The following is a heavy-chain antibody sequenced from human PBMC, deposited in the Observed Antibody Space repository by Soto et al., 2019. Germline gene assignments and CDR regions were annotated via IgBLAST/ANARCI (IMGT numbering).Heavy chain of an antibody. CDR2: IFYSGST. V-gene: IGHV4-59*01. CDR1: VGSIGGYY. D-gene: IGHD3-22*01. Sequence: QVQLQESGPGLVKPSETLSLTCTVSVGSIGGYYWSWVRQPPGKGLEWIGHIFYSGSTTYNPSLESRVNTSVDMSKDQFSLKLSSVSAAETAVYECASADYDDSSGYGFAAFAIWGQGRTVIVS. CDR3: ASADYDDSSGYGFAAFAI. J-gene: IGHJ3*02.